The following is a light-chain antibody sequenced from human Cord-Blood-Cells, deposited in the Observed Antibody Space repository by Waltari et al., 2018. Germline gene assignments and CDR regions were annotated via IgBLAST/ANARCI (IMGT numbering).Light chain of an antibody. V-gene: IGKV1-5*01. J-gene: IGKJ5*01. CDR2: DAS. CDR3: QQYNSYPIT. CDR1: QSISSW. Sequence: IQMTQSPSTLSESVGDRVTITCRASQSISSWLAWYQQNPGKAPKLLIYDASSLESGVPTRFSGSGSGTEFTLTISSLQPDDFATYYCQQYNSYPITFGQGTRLEIK.